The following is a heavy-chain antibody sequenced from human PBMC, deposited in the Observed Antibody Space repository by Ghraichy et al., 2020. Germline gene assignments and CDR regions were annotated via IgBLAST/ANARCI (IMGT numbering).Heavy chain of an antibody. CDR3: ARAPERWLSISDAFDI. Sequence: ASVKVSCKASGYTFTSYGISWVRQAPGQGLEWMGWISAYNGNTNYAQKLQGRVTMTTDTSTSTAYMELRSLRSDDTAVYYCARAPERWLSISDAFDIWGQGTMVTVSS. CDR2: ISAYNGNT. V-gene: IGHV1-18*04. J-gene: IGHJ3*02. CDR1: GYTFTSYG. D-gene: IGHD3-22*01.